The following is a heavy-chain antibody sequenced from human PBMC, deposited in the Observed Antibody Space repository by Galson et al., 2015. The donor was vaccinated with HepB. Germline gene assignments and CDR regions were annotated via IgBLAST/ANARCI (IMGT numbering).Heavy chain of an antibody. CDR1: GYTFTNSG. CDR3: AREEFYGSGSPGYYSYYMDV. J-gene: IGHJ6*03. D-gene: IGHD3-10*01. CDR2: ISAHNGNT. Sequence: SVKVSCKASGYTFTNSGISWVRQAPGQGLEWMGWISAHNGNTAYAQEFKGRVTMTTDTATSTAYMELRSLRSDDTAMYYCAREEFYGSGSPGYYSYYMDVGGKGTTVTVSS. V-gene: IGHV1-18*01.